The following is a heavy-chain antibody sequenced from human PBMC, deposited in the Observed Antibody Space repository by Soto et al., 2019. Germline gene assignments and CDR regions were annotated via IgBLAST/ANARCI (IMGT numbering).Heavy chain of an antibody. CDR1: AFTFRSYA. D-gene: IGHD2-2*01. CDR3: AKVRPLRDCTSTSCLGAFDI. V-gene: IGHV3-23*01. J-gene: IGHJ3*02. Sequence: GGSLRLSWAASAFTFRSYAMIWVRQAPGKGLEWVSAITASADTTYYADSVKGRFTISRDNSKNTLYLRMNSLRAEDTAVYYCAKVRPLRDCTSTSCLGAFDIWGQGTMVTVS. CDR2: ITASADTT.